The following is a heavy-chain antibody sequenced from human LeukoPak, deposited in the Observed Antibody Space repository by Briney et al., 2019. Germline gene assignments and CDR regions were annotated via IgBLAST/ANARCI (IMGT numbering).Heavy chain of an antibody. Sequence: PSETLSLTCTVSDGSINNYYWSWIRQPPGKGMEDIGHIYYSGFTNYNPSLKSRVTMSVDTSKNQFSLKLSSVTAADTAVYYCARYGSSSLRAGYYYYMDVWVKGTTVTVSS. V-gene: IGHV4-59*01. CDR1: DGSINNYY. CDR2: IYYSGFT. CDR3: ARYGSSSLRAGYYYYMDV. J-gene: IGHJ6*03. D-gene: IGHD6-6*01.